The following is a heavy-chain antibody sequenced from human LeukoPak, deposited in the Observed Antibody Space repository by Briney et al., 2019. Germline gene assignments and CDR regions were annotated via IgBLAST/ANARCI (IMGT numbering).Heavy chain of an antibody. CDR2: ISYDGSNK. Sequence: GGSLRLSCAASGFTFSSYGMHWVRQAPGKGLEWVAVISYDGSNKYYADSVKGRFTISRDNSKNTLYLQMNSLRAEDTAVYYCARYDFWSGQKFDYWGQGTLVTVSS. CDR1: GFTFSSYG. V-gene: IGHV3-30*03. CDR3: ARYDFWSGQKFDY. D-gene: IGHD3-3*01. J-gene: IGHJ4*02.